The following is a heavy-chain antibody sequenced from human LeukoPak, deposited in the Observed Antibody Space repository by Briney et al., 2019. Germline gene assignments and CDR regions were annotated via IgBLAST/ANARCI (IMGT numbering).Heavy chain of an antibody. D-gene: IGHD6-13*01. CDR2: IWYDGSNK. CDR1: GFTFSSYG. V-gene: IGHV3-33*01. Sequence: PGGSLRLSCAASGFTFSSYGMHWVRQAPGKGLEWVAVIWYDGSNKYYADSVKGRFTISRDNSKNTLYLQMNSLRAEDTAVYYCARDRVAMYSSSSDGMDVWGQGTTVTVSS. J-gene: IGHJ6*02. CDR3: ARDRVAMYSSSSDGMDV.